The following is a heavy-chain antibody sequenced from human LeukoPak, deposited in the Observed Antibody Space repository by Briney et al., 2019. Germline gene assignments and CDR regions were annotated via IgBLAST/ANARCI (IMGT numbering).Heavy chain of an antibody. CDR3: ASGSHYYGVDV. Sequence: SETLSLTCAVYGGSFSGYYWSWIRQPPGKGLEWIGEINHSGSTNYNPSLKSRVTISVDTSKNQFSLKLSSVTAADTAVYYCASGSHYYGVDVWGQGTTVTVSS. V-gene: IGHV4-34*01. J-gene: IGHJ6*02. CDR2: INHSGST. CDR1: GGSFSGYY.